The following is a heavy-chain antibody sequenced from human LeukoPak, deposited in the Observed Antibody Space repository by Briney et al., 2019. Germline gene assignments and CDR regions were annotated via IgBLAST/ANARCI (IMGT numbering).Heavy chain of an antibody. CDR2: IYTSGST. CDR3: ARGRYGSGSSLWFDP. D-gene: IGHD3-10*01. J-gene: IGHJ5*02. V-gene: IGHV4-4*07. Sequence: PSETLSLTCTVSGGSISSYYWSWIRQPAGKGLEWIGRIYTSGSTNYNPSLKSRVTMSVDTSKNQFSLKLSSVTAADTAVYYCARGRYGSGSSLWFDPWGQGTLVTVSS. CDR1: GGSISSYY.